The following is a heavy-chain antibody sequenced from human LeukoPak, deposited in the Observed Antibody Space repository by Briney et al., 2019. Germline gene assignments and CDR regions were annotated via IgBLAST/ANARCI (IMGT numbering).Heavy chain of an antibody. CDR1: GFTFSSYG. V-gene: IGHV3-23*01. D-gene: IGHD6-13*01. CDR3: AKDNGSSWYFDPLTYYFDY. CDR2: ISGGGGST. Sequence: GGSLRLSCAASGFTFSSYGMSWVRQAPGKGLEWVSTISGGGGSTYYADSVKGRFTISRDNSKNTLYLQMSSLRAEDTAVYYCAKDNGSSWYFDPLTYYFDYGGQGTLVTVSS. J-gene: IGHJ4*02.